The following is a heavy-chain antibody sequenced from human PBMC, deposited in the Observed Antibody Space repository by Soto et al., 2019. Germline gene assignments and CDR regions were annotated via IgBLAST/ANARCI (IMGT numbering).Heavy chain of an antibody. CDR1: GFTFCDYA. D-gene: IGHD3-3*01. CDR2: IRSKAYGGTT. CDR3: TRVRAVRFLESRAFDI. Sequence: PGGSLRLSCTASGFTFCDYAMSWFRQAPGKGLEWVGFIRSKAYGGTTEYAASVKGRFTISRDDSKSIAYLQMNSLKTEDTAVYYCTRVRAVRFLESRAFDIWGQGTMVTVSS. V-gene: IGHV3-49*03. J-gene: IGHJ3*02.